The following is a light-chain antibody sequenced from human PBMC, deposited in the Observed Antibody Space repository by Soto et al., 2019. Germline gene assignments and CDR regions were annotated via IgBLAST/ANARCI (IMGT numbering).Light chain of an antibody. Sequence: DIVMTQSPDSLAVSLGYRSTINCNSSQSILFSSNNKNYLAWYQQKPGQSPKLLIYWASTRESGVPDRFSGSGSGTDFTLTISSLQAEDVAVYYCQQYYSTPPSFGQGTKVDTK. CDR1: QSILFSSNNKNY. CDR2: WAS. J-gene: IGKJ1*01. CDR3: QQYYSTPPS. V-gene: IGKV4-1*01.